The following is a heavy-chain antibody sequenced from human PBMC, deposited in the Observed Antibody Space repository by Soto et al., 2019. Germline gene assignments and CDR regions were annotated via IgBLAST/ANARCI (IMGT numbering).Heavy chain of an antibody. Sequence: SVKVSCKASGGTFSSYAIIWVRQAPGQGLEWMGGIIPIFGTANYAQKFQGRVTITADESTSTAYMELSSLRSEDTAVYYCARGHIVVVTATNWFDPWGQGTLVTVSS. J-gene: IGHJ5*02. CDR1: GGTFSSYA. V-gene: IGHV1-69*13. CDR2: IIPIFGTA. CDR3: ARGHIVVVTATNWFDP. D-gene: IGHD2-21*02.